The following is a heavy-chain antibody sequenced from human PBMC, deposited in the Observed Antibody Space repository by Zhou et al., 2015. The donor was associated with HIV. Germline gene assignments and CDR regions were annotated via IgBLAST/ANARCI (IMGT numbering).Heavy chain of an antibody. V-gene: IGHV1-69*06. CDR1: GGTFSNYA. CDR2: IIPILGTA. J-gene: IGHJ2*01. CDR3: AREGWGSWYLDL. Sequence: QVQLVQSGAEVKKPGSPVKVSCKASGGTFSNYAVSWVRQAPGQGLEWMGGIIPILGTAKYAQKFRARLTISVDKSTGTAYMELSSLRSEDTAAYYCAREGWGSWYLDLWGRGTLVSVSS. D-gene: IGHD7-27*01.